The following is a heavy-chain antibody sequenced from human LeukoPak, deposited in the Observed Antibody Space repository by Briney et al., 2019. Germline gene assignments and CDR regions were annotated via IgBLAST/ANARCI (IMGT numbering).Heavy chain of an antibody. CDR3: ARVAIVGAASDAFDI. D-gene: IGHD1-26*01. CDR1: GFTFSSYG. V-gene: IGHV3-33*01. CDR2: IWYDGSNK. Sequence: GRSLRLSCAASGFTFSSYGMHWVRQAPGKGLEWVAVIWYDGSNKYYADSVKGRFTISRDNSKNTLYLQMNSLRAEDTAVYYCARVAIVGAASDAFDIWGQGTMVTVSS. J-gene: IGHJ3*02.